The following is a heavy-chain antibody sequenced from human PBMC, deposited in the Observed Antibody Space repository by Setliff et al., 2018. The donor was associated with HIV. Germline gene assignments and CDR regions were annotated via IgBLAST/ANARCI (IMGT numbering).Heavy chain of an antibody. J-gene: IGHJ4*02. CDR3: ARLLPEQLVGVVSDY. D-gene: IGHD6-6*01. CDR2: IHTSGNA. Sequence: SETLSLTCTVSGGSISSSSYYWGWIRQPAGKGLEWIGHIHTSGNANYNPSLKSRVTISVDTSKNQFSLKLSSVTAADTAVYYCARLLPEQLVGVVSDYWGQGTLVTVSS. CDR1: GGSISSSSYY. V-gene: IGHV4-61*09.